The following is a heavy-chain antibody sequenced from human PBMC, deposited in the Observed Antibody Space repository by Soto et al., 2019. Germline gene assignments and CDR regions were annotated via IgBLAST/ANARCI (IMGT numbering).Heavy chain of an antibody. J-gene: IGHJ6*02. V-gene: IGHV4-59*01. CDR3: ARFTFGVVPAAPSYYYGMDV. CDR1: CGSISSYY. D-gene: IGHD2-2*01. Sequence: SETLSLTCTFSCGSISSYYWSWIRQPPGKGLEWIGYIYYSGSTNYNPSLKSRVTISVDTSKNQFSLKLSSVTAADTAVYYCARFTFGVVPAAPSYYYGMDVWGQGTTVTVSS. CDR2: IYYSGST.